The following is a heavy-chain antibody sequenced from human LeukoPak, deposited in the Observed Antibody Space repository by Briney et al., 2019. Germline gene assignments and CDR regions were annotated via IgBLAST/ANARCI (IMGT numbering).Heavy chain of an antibody. D-gene: IGHD5-24*01. CDR1: GFTFSSYA. CDR3: ARDSGGDAYNDYFGA. J-gene: IGHJ4*02. CDR2: IHYSGDRT. Sequence: GGSLRLSCAASGFTFSSYAMHWVRQAPGKGLEFVSAIHYSGDRTYYANSVKGRFIISRDNSRKTLLLQMGSLRAEDTAVYYCARDSGGDAYNDYFGAWGQGTLVTVSS. V-gene: IGHV3-64*01.